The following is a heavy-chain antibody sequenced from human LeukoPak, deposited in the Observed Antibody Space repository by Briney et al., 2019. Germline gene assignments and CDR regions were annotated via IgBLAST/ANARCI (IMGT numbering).Heavy chain of an antibody. Sequence: SETLSLTCTVSGYSISSGYYWGWIRQPPGKGLEWIGSIYHSGSTYYNPSLKSRVTISVDTSKNQFSLKLSSVTAADTAVYYCARAHGEFSDFDYWGQGTLVTVSS. CDR2: IYHSGST. CDR1: GYSISSGYY. D-gene: IGHD3-10*01. J-gene: IGHJ4*02. CDR3: ARAHGEFSDFDY. V-gene: IGHV4-38-2*02.